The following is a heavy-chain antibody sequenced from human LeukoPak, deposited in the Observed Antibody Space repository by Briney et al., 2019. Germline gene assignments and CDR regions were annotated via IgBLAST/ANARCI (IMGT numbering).Heavy chain of an antibody. J-gene: IGHJ4*02. CDR3: ARDPGMAGTTDGIDY. V-gene: IGHV3-33*01. Sequence: PGGSLRLSCAASGFTFSSYGMHWVRQAPGKGLEWVAVIWYDGSNKYYADSVKGRFTISRDNSKNTLYLQMNSLRAEDTAVYYCARDPGMAGTTDGIDYWGQGTLVTVSS. CDR2: IWYDGSNK. D-gene: IGHD1-1*01. CDR1: GFTFSSYG.